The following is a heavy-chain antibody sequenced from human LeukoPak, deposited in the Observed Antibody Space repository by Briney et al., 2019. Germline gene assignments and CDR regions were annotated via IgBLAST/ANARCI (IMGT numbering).Heavy chain of an antibody. CDR1: GGSISTSSYY. V-gene: IGHV4-39*07. CDR2: ISYSGST. J-gene: IGHJ6*03. CDR3: ARDRRGYYYYMDV. Sequence: PSETLSLTCTVSGGSISTSSYYWGWIRQPPGKGLEWIGTISYSGSTYYNPSLKGRVTISLDTSNSQFSLTLNSVTAADTAVYYCARDRRGYYYYMDVWGKGTTVTISS.